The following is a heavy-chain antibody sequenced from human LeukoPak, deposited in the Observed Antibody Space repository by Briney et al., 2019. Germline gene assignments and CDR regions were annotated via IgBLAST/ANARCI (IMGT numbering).Heavy chain of an antibody. J-gene: IGHJ4*02. CDR2: IWYDGSNK. V-gene: IGHV3-33*01. CDR1: GFTFSSYG. Sequence: GGSLRLSCAASGFTFSSYGMHWVRQAPGKGLEWVAVIWYDGSNKYYADSVKGRFTISRDNSKNTLYLQMNSLRAEDTAVYYCARDWEQPGYFDYWGQGTLVTVSS. CDR3: ARDWEQPGYFDY. D-gene: IGHD1-26*01.